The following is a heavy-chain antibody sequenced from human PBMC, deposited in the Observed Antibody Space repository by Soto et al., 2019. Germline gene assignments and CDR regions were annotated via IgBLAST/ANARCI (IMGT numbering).Heavy chain of an antibody. Sequence: SETLSLTCTVAGGSISSSSYYWGWIRQPPGKGLEWIGSIYYSGSTYYNPSLKSRVTISVDTSKNQFSLKLSSVTAADTAVYYCARSRKTSYYYGSGSPPGNWGQGTLVTVSS. CDR1: GGSISSSSYY. D-gene: IGHD3-10*01. V-gene: IGHV4-39*01. CDR2: IYYSGST. CDR3: ARSRKTSYYYGSGSPPGN. J-gene: IGHJ4*02.